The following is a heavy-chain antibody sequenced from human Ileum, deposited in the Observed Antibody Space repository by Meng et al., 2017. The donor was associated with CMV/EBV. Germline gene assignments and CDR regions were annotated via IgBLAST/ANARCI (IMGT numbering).Heavy chain of an antibody. J-gene: IGHJ4*02. CDR1: GYTFTSNN. CDR3: ARDGLSGRYFDY. Sequence: QVHLVQSGSELKKPGASVKVSCKTSGYTFTSNNIIWVRQAPGQGPEWMGWIDTNTGNPTYAQDFTGRFVFSLGTSVNTAYLQISSLKAEDTAVYYCARDGLSGRYFDYWGQGTLVTVSS. D-gene: IGHD1-26*01. CDR2: IDTNTGNP. V-gene: IGHV7-4-1*02.